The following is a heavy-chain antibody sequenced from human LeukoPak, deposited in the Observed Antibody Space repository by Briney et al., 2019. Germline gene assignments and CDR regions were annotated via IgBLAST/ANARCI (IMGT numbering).Heavy chain of an antibody. J-gene: IGHJ3*02. CDR3: AKDRSYGSASYDAFDM. V-gene: IGHV3-9*01. D-gene: IGHD3-10*01. Sequence: GGSLRLSCAASGFTFSSYAMSWVRQAPGKGLEWVAGISWNGGSIAYGDSVKGRFTISKDNAKNSLYLEMNSLRAEDTALYYCAKDRSYGSASYDAFDMWGQGTMVTVSS. CDR2: ISWNGGSI. CDR1: GFTFSSYA.